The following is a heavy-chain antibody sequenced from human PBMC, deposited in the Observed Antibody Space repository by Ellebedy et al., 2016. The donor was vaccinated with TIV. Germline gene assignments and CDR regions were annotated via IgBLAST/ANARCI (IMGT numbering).Heavy chain of an antibody. Sequence: GESLKISCAASGFTFTKYGMHWVRQAPGKGLEWAASVNSDESNKYYADSVKGRFTISRDNSKNTVYLQMNSLTLEDTAVYYCAKGLGSDWAFEYWGQGALVTASS. D-gene: IGHD6-19*01. CDR3: AKGLGSDWAFEY. V-gene: IGHV3-30*02. CDR2: VNSDESNK. J-gene: IGHJ4*02. CDR1: GFTFTKYG.